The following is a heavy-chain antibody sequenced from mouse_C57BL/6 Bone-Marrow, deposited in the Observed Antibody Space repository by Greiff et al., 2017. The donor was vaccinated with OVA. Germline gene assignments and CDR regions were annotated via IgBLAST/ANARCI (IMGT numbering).Heavy chain of an antibody. Sequence: QVQLQQSGAELMKPGASVKLSCKATGYTFTGYWIEWVKQRPGHGLEWIGEILPGSGSTNYTEKFKGKATFTADTSSNTAYMQLSSLTTEDSAIYYCARYLDFDYWGQGTTLTVSS. CDR3: ARYLDFDY. J-gene: IGHJ2*01. CDR2: ILPGSGST. V-gene: IGHV1-9*01. CDR1: GYTFTGYW.